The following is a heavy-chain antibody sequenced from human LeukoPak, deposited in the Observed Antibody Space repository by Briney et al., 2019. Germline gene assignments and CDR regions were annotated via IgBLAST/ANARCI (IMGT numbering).Heavy chain of an antibody. J-gene: IGHJ6*02. V-gene: IGHV1-69*04. CDR2: IIPILGIA. CDR1: GGTFSSYT. CDR3: ARDFEVGANSYYYGMDV. Sequence: ASVKVSCKASGGTFSSYTISWVRQAPGQGLEWMGRIIPILGIATYAQKFQGRVTITADKSTSTAYMELSSLRSEDTAVYYCARDFEVGANSYYYGMDVWGQGTTVTVSS. D-gene: IGHD1-26*01.